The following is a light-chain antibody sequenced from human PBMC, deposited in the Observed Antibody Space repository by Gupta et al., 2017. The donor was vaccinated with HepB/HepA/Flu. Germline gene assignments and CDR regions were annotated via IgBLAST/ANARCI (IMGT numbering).Light chain of an antibody. J-gene: IGKJ2*04. Sequence: EIVMTQSPATLSVSPGERVSLSCRASQNISRNLAWYQQKPGQAPWLLIFGASTRPTGVPARFSGSGAGKEFTLTISSRQSEDFAIYYCQQENDWHSMCSFGQGTXLEI. CDR1: QNISRN. CDR2: GAS. V-gene: IGKV3-15*01. CDR3: QQENDWHSMCS.